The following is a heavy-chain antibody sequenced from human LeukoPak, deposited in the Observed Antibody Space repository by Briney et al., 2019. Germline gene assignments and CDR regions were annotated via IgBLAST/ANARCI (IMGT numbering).Heavy chain of an antibody. CDR3: ASLGGNSGFGDDY. CDR1: GFTFDDYG. Sequence: PGGSLRLSCAAPGFTFDDYGMGWVRQAPGKGLEWVSGINWNGGSTGYADSVKGRFTISRDNAKNSLYLQMNSLRAEDTALYYCASLGGNSGFGDDYWGQGTLVTVSS. CDR2: INWNGGST. V-gene: IGHV3-20*04. J-gene: IGHJ4*02. D-gene: IGHD2/OR15-2a*01.